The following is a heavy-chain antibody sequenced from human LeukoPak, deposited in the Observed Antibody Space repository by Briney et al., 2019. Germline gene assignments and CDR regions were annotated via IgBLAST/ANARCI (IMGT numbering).Heavy chain of an antibody. J-gene: IGHJ2*01. CDR1: GYSFISYW. CDR3: ARHKISGWYFDL. V-gene: IGHV5-10-1*01. Sequence: GESLKISCKGSGYSFISYWISWVRQMPGKGLEWMGRIDPSDSYTNYSPSFQGHVTISADKSISTAYLQWSSLKASDTAMYYCARHKISGWYFDLWGRGTLVTVSS. CDR2: IDPSDSYT.